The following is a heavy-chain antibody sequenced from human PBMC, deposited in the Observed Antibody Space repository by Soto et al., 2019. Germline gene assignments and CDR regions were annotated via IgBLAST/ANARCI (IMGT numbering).Heavy chain of an antibody. J-gene: IGHJ3*01. CDR3: ANYRFAGSNPAGAFEL. CDR2: FETGGNGGLT. V-gene: IGHV3-23*01. CDR1: GFTFSSYS. Sequence: GGSLRLSCAASGFTFSSYSMSWVRQAPGKGLEWVSGFETGGNGGLTYYADSVKGRFTISRDNSKNTLYLQMNGLRLEDTAIYYCANYRFAGSNPAGAFELWGQGTMVTVSS. D-gene: IGHD1-26*01.